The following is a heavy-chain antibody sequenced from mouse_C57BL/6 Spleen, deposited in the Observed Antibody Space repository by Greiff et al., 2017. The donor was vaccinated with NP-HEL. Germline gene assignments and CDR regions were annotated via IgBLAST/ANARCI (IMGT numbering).Heavy chain of an antibody. CDR2: IYPGDGDT. CDR1: GYAFSSSW. Sequence: QVQLQQSGPELVTPGASVKISCKASGYAFSSSWMNWVTPRPGKGLELIGRIYPGDGDTNYNGKFKGKDNLTADKSSSTAYMQLSSLTSEDSAVYFCARLLLRTFDYWGQGTTLTVSS. J-gene: IGHJ2*01. V-gene: IGHV1-82*01. CDR3: ARLLLRTFDY. D-gene: IGHD1-1*01.